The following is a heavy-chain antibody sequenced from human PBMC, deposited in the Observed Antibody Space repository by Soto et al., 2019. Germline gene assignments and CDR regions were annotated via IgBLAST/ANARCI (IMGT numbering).Heavy chain of an antibody. J-gene: IGHJ6*03. CDR3: ARDPPKYCSSTSCYRYYYYYYMDV. D-gene: IGHD2-2*02. CDR1: GYTFTSYG. V-gene: IGHV1-18*01. Sequence: QVQLVQSGAEVKKPGASVKVSRKASGYTFTSYGISWVRQAPGQGLEWMGWISAYNGNTNYAQKLQGRVTMTTDTSTSTAYMELRSLRSDDTAVYYCARDPPKYCSSTSCYRYYYYYYMDVWGKGTTVTVSS. CDR2: ISAYNGNT.